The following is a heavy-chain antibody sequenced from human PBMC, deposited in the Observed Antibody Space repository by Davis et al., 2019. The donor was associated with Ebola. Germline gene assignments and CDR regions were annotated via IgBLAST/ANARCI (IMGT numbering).Heavy chain of an antibody. V-gene: IGHV4-34*01. CDR3: ARGGSGSGWYSRNYYYYYGMDV. D-gene: IGHD6-19*01. CDR2: INHSGST. J-gene: IGHJ6*02. Sequence: ESLKISCAASGFTFSSYEMNWIRQPPGKGLEWIGEINHSGSTNYNPSLKSRVTISVDTSKNQFSLKLSSVTAADTAVYYCARGGSGSGWYSRNYYYYYGMDVWGQGTTVTVSS. CDR1: GFTFSSYE.